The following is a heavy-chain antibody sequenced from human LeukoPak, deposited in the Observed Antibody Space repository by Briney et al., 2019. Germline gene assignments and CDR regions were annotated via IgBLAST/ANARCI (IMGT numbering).Heavy chain of an antibody. J-gene: IGHJ6*02. CDR2: INAGNGNT. D-gene: IGHD1-26*01. V-gene: IGHV1-3*01. Sequence: GASVKVSCKASGYTFTSYSMHWVRQAPGQRLEWMGWINAGNGNTKFSQKFQGRVTITGDTSASTAYMELSSLRSEDTAVYYCARFLGGSYGMDVWGQGTTVTVSS. CDR3: ARFLGGSYGMDV. CDR1: GYTFTSYS.